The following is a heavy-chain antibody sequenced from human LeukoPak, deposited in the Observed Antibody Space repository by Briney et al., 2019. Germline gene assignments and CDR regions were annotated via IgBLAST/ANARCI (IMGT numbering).Heavy chain of an antibody. J-gene: IGHJ6*02. V-gene: IGHV1-2*02. Sequence: ASVKVSCKASGYTFTSYGISWVRQAPGQGLEWMGWINPNSGGTNYAQKFQGRVTMTRDTSISTAYMELSRLRSDDTAVYYCARNRRYFYGWSGYMDGWGQGTTVTVSS. D-gene: IGHD3-10*01. CDR1: GYTFTSYG. CDR3: ARNRRYFYGWSGYMDG. CDR2: INPNSGGT.